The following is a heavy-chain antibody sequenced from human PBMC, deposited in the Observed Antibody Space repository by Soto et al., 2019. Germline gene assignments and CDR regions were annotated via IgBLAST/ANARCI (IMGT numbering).Heavy chain of an antibody. J-gene: IGHJ4*02. D-gene: IGHD1-1*01. V-gene: IGHV4-59*01. CDR1: GGSISSYY. CDR3: ARLATRYYFDD. Sequence: QVQLQESGPGLVKPSETLSLTCTVSGGSISSYYWSWIRQPPGKGLEWIGYIYYSGSTNYNPSLKSRVTISVDTSKNQFSLKMSSVTAADTAVYYCARLATRYYFDDWGQGTLVTVSS. CDR2: IYYSGST.